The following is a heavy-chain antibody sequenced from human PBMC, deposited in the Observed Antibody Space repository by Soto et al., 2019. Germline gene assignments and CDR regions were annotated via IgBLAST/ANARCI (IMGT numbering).Heavy chain of an antibody. J-gene: IGHJ3*02. CDR1: GYTFTSYG. D-gene: IGHD2-15*01. CDR3: ARVPGILVVAAPEAFDI. Sequence: ASVKVSCKASGYTFTSYGISWVRQAPGQGLEWMGWISAYNGNTNYAQKLQGRVTMTTDTSTSTAYMELRSLRSDDTAVYYCARVPGILVVAAPEAFDIWGQGTMVTVSS. V-gene: IGHV1-18*01. CDR2: ISAYNGNT.